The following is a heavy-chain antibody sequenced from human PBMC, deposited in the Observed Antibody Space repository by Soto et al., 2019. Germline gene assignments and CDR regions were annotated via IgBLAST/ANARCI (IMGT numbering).Heavy chain of an antibody. CDR1: GVSISSYY. V-gene: IGHV4-59*08. CDR2: IYYSGST. Sequence: SETLSLTCTVSGVSISSYYWSWIRQPPGKGLEWIGYIYYSGSTNYNPSLKSRVTISVDTSKNQFSLKLSSVTAADTAVYYCAGGGRGSNWKLDAFDIWGQGTLVTVSS. D-gene: IGHD1-1*01. CDR3: AGGGRGSNWKLDAFDI. J-gene: IGHJ3*02.